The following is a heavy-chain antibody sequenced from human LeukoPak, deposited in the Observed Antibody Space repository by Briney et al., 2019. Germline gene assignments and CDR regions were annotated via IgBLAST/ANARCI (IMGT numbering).Heavy chain of an antibody. Sequence: GGSLXLSCAASGFIFSSYSMNWVRQAPGKGLGWVSSISNSSSYIYYADSVKGRFTISRDNAKNSLYLQMNSLRAEDTAVYYCAREGIVVVIDYWGQGTLVTVSS. V-gene: IGHV3-21*01. J-gene: IGHJ4*02. CDR1: GFIFSSYS. CDR2: ISNSSSYI. CDR3: AREGIVVVIDY. D-gene: IGHD2-21*01.